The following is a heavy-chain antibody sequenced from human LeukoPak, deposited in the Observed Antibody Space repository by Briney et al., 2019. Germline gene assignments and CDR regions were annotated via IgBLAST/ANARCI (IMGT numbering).Heavy chain of an antibody. J-gene: IGHJ4*02. Sequence: GSLRLSCAASGFTFSSYAMSWVRQAPGKGLEWIGEIYHSGSTNYNPSLKSRVTISVDKSKNQFSLKLSSVTAADTAVYYCASNVVVVAATLFDYWGQGTLVTVSS. CDR2: IYHSGST. V-gene: IGHV4-4*02. CDR1: GFTFSSYAM. CDR3: ASNVVVVAATLFDY. D-gene: IGHD2-15*01.